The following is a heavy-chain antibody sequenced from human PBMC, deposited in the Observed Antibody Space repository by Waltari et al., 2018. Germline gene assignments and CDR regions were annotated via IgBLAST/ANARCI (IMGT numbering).Heavy chain of an antibody. CDR2: IRYDGSNK. Sequence: QVQLVESGGGVVQPGGSLRLSCAASGFTFSSYGMHWVRQAPGKGLEWVAVIRYDGSNKYYADSVKGRFTISRDNSKNTLYLQMNSLRAEDTAVYYCAKTLEPADAFDIWGQGTMVTVSS. CDR3: AKTLEPADAFDI. CDR1: GFTFSSYG. J-gene: IGHJ3*02. D-gene: IGHD1-1*01. V-gene: IGHV3-30*02.